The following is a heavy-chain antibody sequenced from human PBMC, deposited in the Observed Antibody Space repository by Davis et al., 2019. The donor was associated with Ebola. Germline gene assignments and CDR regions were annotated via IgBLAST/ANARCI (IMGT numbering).Heavy chain of an antibody. V-gene: IGHV3-30*04. D-gene: IGHD6-19*01. CDR3: ARGASDIDIVVAGDYLDH. J-gene: IGHJ4*02. CDR1: GFSFNDYA. Sequence: GESLKISCAASGFSFNDYAMHWVRQAPGKGLEWVAMILYDGRDAYYADSVKGRFTISRDNFKNTVYLQMNSLRAEDTAVYSCARGASDIDIVVAGDYLDHWGRGTVVTVSS. CDR2: ILYDGRDA.